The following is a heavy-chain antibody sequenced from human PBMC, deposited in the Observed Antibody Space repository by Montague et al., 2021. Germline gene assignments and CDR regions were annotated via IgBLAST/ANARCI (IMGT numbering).Heavy chain of an antibody. CDR1: GDSINTYS. CDR3: ARERDRYYYMDI. J-gene: IGHJ6*03. V-gene: IGHV4-4*07. CDR2: LSNGGST. Sequence: SETLSLTCTVFGDSINTYSWSWIRQPAGKGLEWIGRLSNGGSTNSNPSLKSRVSMSVDTSNNHFSLKLSSVTAADTAMYYCARERDRYYYMDIWGKGTTITVSS.